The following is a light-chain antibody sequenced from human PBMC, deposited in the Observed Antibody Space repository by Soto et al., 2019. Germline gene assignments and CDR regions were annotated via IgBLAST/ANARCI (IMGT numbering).Light chain of an antibody. J-gene: IGKJ2*01. CDR3: QQYFLIPHT. CDR2: WAS. V-gene: IGKV4-1*01. Sequence: DIVMTQSPDSLAVSLGERASINCKSSQSVLHNSNNYNYLAWYQQKPGQPPKLLIYWASTRESGVPDRISGSGSGTDFTLSISSLQAEDVAVYYCQQYFLIPHTFGQGTKLEIK. CDR1: QSVLHNSNNYNY.